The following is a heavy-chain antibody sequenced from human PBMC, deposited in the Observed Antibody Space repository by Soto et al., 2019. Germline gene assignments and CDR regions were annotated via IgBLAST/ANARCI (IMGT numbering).Heavy chain of an antibody. V-gene: IGHV4-4*02. Sequence: PSEPLSLTCAVSSGSISSSNWWSWVRQPPGKGLEWIGEIYHSGSTNYNPSLKSRVTISVDKSKNQFSLKLSSVTAADTAVYYCAREVYAKPNDAFDIWGQGTMVTV. CDR2: IYHSGST. D-gene: IGHD2-8*01. CDR3: AREVYAKPNDAFDI. J-gene: IGHJ3*02. CDR1: SGSISSSNW.